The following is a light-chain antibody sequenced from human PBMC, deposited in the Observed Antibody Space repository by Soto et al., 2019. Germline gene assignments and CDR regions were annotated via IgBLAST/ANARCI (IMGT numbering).Light chain of an antibody. J-gene: IGLJ1*01. CDR2: EVN. V-gene: IGLV2-14*01. Sequence: QSALTQPASVSGSPRQSITISCTGASSDVGGYTYVSWYQQHPGKAPKLIIYEVNNRPSGVSHRFSGSKSGNTASLTISGLQPEDEADFYCSSYTSKASLIFGTGTKLTVL. CDR1: SSDVGGYTY. CDR3: SSYTSKASLI.